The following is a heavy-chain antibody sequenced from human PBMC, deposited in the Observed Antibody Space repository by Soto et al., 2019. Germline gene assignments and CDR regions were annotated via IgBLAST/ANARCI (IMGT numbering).Heavy chain of an antibody. CDR2: RSYDGSNK. CDR3: ARDRGDGDYYYGMDV. D-gene: IGHD2-21*01. J-gene: IGHJ6*02. CDR1: GFTFSSYA. V-gene: IGHV3-30-3*01. Sequence: GGSLRLSCAASGFTFSSYAMHWVRQAPGKGLEWVAVRSYDGSNKYYADSVKGRFTISRDNSKNTLYLQMNSLRAEDTAVYYCARDRGDGDYYYGMDVWGQGTTVTVSS.